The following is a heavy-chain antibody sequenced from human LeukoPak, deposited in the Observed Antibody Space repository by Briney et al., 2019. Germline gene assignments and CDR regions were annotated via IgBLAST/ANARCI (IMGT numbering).Heavy chain of an antibody. CDR3: AKDSCSSTSCYEDF. Sequence: GGVLRLSCAASGFTFSNYGMHWVRQAPGKGLERVAVISYDGSNKYYSDSVKGRFTISRYNSKNTLYLQMTSLRAEDTGVYYCAKDSCSSTSCYEDFWGQGTLVTVSS. J-gene: IGHJ4*02. CDR2: ISYDGSNK. D-gene: IGHD2-2*01. V-gene: IGHV3-30*18. CDR1: GFTFSNYG.